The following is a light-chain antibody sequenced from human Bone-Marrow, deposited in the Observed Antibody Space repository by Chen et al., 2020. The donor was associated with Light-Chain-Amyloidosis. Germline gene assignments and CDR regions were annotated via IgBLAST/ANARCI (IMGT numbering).Light chain of an antibody. Sequence: DIQMTQSPSSLSASVGDRVTITCQASQDITTYLNWYQQKPGRAPKLLIYDASNLEIVVPPRFSGSGSGTDFTFTISGLQPEDFASYYCQQYDNLPRTFGRGTAVEVK. V-gene: IGKV1-33*01. CDR3: QQYDNLPRT. CDR1: QDITTY. J-gene: IGKJ1*01. CDR2: DAS.